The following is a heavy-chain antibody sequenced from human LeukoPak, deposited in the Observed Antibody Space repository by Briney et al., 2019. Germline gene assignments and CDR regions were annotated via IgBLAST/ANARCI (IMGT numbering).Heavy chain of an antibody. V-gene: IGHV3-20*01. CDR2: INWNGGST. D-gene: IGHD3-9*01. J-gene: IGHJ4*02. CDR1: GFTVSSNY. CDR3: ARGGNDILTGYYDY. Sequence: GGSLRLSCAASGFTVSSNYMSWVRQAPGKGLEWVSGINWNGGSTGYADSVKGRFTISRDNAKNSLYLQMNSLRAEDTALYHCARGGNDILTGYYDYWGQGTLVTVSS.